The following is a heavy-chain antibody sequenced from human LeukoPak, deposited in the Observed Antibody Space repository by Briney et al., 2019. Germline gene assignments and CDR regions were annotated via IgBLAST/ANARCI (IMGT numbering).Heavy chain of an antibody. CDR3: ARGGIAVYFDP. V-gene: IGHV4-61*01. CDR2: IYYSGST. D-gene: IGHD6-19*01. J-gene: IGHJ5*02. Sequence: SETLSLTCTVSGGSVSSGSYYWSWIRQPPGKGLEWIGYIYYSGSTNYNPSLKSRVTISVDTSKNQFSLKLSSVTAADMAVYYCARGGIAVYFDPWGQGTLVTVSS. CDR1: GGSVSSGSYY.